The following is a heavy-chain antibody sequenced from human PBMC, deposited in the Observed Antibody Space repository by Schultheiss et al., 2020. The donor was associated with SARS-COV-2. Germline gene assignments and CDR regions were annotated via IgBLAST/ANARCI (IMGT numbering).Heavy chain of an antibody. CDR2: IYHSGST. Sequence: SETLSLTCAVSGGSISSGGYSWSWIRQPPGKGLEWIGYIYHSGSTYYNPSLKSRVTISVDRSKNQCSMKLSSMTAADTAMYYCARTLSVAGALGWFDPWGQGTLVTVSS. J-gene: IGHJ5*02. CDR1: GGSISSGGYS. V-gene: IGHV4-30-2*01. D-gene: IGHD6-19*01. CDR3: ARTLSVAGALGWFDP.